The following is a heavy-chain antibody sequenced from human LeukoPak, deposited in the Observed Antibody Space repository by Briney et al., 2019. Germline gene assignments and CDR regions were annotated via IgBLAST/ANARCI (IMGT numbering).Heavy chain of an antibody. J-gene: IGHJ4*02. Sequence: GASVKVSCKASGYTFTSYGISWVRQAPGQGLEWMAWISAYNDNTNYAQKFQGRVTMTTDTSTSTAYMELRSLRSDDTAVYYCARDPYSSSWNSNPNFDYWGQGTLVTVSS. V-gene: IGHV1-18*01. CDR3: ARDPYSSSWNSNPNFDY. CDR1: GYTFTSYG. CDR2: ISAYNDNT. D-gene: IGHD6-13*01.